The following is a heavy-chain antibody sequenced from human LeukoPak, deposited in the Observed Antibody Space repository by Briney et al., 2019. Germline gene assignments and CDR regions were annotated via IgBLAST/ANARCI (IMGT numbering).Heavy chain of an antibody. J-gene: IGHJ4*02. CDR3: AKDRCSSTSCYVDY. D-gene: IGHD2-2*01. V-gene: IGHV3-33*06. Sequence: GSLRLSCAASGFTFISYGIHWVRQAPRKGLEWVAVIWYDGSNKYYADSVKGRFTISRDNSKNTLYLQMNSLRAEDTAVYYCAKDRCSSTSCYVDYWGQGTLVTVSS. CDR1: GFTFISYG. CDR2: IWYDGSNK.